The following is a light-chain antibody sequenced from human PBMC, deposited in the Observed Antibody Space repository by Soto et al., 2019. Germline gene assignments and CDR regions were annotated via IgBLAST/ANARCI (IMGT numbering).Light chain of an antibody. Sequence: EIVLTQSPATLSLSPGERATLSCRASQSISSQLAWYQQEPGQAPRLLIYDASNRATGIPARFRGSGSGTDFTLTIAGLEPEDFAVYYCQQRSNWPTFGQGTKVDIK. CDR3: QQRSNWPT. V-gene: IGKV3-11*01. CDR2: DAS. CDR1: QSISSQ. J-gene: IGKJ1*01.